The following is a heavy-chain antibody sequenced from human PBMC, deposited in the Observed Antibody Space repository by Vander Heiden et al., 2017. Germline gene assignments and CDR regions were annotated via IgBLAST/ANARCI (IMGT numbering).Heavy chain of an antibody. CDR2: INQSGST. CDR1: GASFSGYY. CDR3: ARGGYSRYCSGGSCRYFQH. D-gene: IGHD2-15*01. J-gene: IGHJ1*01. Sequence: QVQLQQWGAGLLTPAETLSLTCAVYGASFSGYYWSWIRQPPGKGLEWIGEINQSGSTNYNPSLKSRVTISVDTSKNQFSLKLSSVTAADTAVYYCARGGYSRYCSGGSCRYFQHWGQGTLVTVSS. V-gene: IGHV4-34*01.